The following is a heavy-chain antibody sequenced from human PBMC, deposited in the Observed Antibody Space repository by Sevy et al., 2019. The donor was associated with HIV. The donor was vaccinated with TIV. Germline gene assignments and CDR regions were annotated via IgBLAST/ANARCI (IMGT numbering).Heavy chain of an antibody. CDR1: GYIFGIYD. J-gene: IGHJ4*02. Sequence: ASVKVSCKASGYIFGIYDISWVRQAPGQGLEWMGWITRYSGDTNYAQKLQGRVTMTTDTSTRTSYMELSSLTSDDAGVYYCARGRAPDNGRYFFDSWAQGTLVTVSS. V-gene: IGHV1-18*01. CDR2: ITRYSGDT. CDR3: ARGRAPDNGRYFFDS. D-gene: IGHD1-26*01.